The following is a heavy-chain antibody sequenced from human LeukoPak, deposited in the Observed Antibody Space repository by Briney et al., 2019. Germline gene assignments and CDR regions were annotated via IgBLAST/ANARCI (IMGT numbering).Heavy chain of an antibody. V-gene: IGHV3-33*01. D-gene: IGHD1-14*01. CDR1: GFTFGGYG. J-gene: IGHJ4*02. CDR2: IAYDGSRA. Sequence: GGSLRLSCAGSGFTFGGYGMHWFRQTPGKGLEWVAVIAYDGSRAFYADSVKGRFTISRANSKHTMSVQMDDLRAEDTAVYYCTRYNNDHFDYWGQGTLVTVSS. CDR3: TRYNNDHFDY.